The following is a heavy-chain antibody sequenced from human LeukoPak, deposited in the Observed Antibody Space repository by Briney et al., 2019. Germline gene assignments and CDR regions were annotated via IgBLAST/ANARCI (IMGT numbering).Heavy chain of an antibody. Sequence: GGSLRLSCAASGFTFSSYSMNWVRQAPGKGLEWVSYISSSSSTIYYADSVKGRFTISRDNSKNTLYLQMNSLRAEDTAVYYCARLYYMDVWGKGTTVTVSS. CDR2: ISSSSSTI. J-gene: IGHJ6*03. CDR1: GFTFSSYS. CDR3: ARLYYMDV. V-gene: IGHV3-48*01.